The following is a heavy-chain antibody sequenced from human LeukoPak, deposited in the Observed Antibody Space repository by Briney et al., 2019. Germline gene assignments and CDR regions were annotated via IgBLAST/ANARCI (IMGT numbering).Heavy chain of an antibody. D-gene: IGHD6-25*01. CDR3: ATDSWGIAAAGPTPH. Sequence: ASVKVSCKVSGYTLTELSMHWVRQAPGKGLEWMGGFDPEDGETIYAQKFQGRVTMTEDTSTDTAYMELSSLRSEDTAVYYCATDSWGIAAAGPTPHWGQGTLVTVSS. J-gene: IGHJ4*02. CDR1: GYTLTELS. V-gene: IGHV1-24*01. CDR2: FDPEDGET.